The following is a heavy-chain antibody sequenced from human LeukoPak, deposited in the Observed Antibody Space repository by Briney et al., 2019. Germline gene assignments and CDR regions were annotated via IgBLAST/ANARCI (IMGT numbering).Heavy chain of an antibody. D-gene: IGHD3-22*01. CDR3: ARAIGPYYYDSSGYYYFDY. Sequence: GGSLRLSCAASGFTFSSYWMSWVRQAPGKGLEWVANIKQDGSEKYYVDSVKGRFTISRDNAKNSLYLQMNSPRAEDTAVYYCARAIGPYYYDSSGYYYFDYWGQGTLVTVSS. CDR1: GFTFSSYW. V-gene: IGHV3-7*01. CDR2: IKQDGSEK. J-gene: IGHJ4*02.